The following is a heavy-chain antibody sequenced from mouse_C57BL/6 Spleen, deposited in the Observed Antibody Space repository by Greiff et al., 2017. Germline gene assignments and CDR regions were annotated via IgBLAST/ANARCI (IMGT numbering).Heavy chain of an antibody. CDR2: IYPGSGST. CDR1: GYTFTSYW. J-gene: IGHJ2*01. CDR3: AKYSNYVGDY. D-gene: IGHD2-5*01. V-gene: IGHV1-55*01. Sequence: VKLQQPGAELVKPGASVQMSCKASGYTFTSYWITWVKQRPGQGLEWIGDIYPGSGSTNYNEKFKSKATLTVDTSSSTAYMQLSSLTSEDSAVYYCAKYSNYVGDYWGQGTTLTVSS.